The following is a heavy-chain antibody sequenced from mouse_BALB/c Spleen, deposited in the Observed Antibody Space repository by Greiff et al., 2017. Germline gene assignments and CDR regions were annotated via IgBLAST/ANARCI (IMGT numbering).Heavy chain of an antibody. V-gene: IGHV1-15*01. J-gene: IGHJ3*01. Sequence: QVQLKESGAELVRPGASVTLSCKASGYTFTDYEMHWVKQTPVHGLEWIGAIDPETGGTAYNQKFKGKATLTADKSSSTAYMELRSLTSEDSAVYYCTRGITTGFAYWGQGTLVTVSA. D-gene: IGHD2-4*01. CDR1: GYTFTDYE. CDR2: IDPETGGT. CDR3: TRGITTGFAY.